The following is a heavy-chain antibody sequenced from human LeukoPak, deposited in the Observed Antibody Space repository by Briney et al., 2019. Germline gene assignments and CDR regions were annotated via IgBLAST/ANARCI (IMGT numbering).Heavy chain of an antibody. V-gene: IGHV1-8*03. CDR1: GYTFTSYD. CDR3: ARASEDYYDSSGYLDPDAFDI. CDR2: MNPNSGNT. J-gene: IGHJ3*02. D-gene: IGHD3-22*01. Sequence: ASVKVSCKASGYTFTSYDINWVRQATAQGLEWMGWMNPNSGNTGYAQKFQGRVTITRNTSISTAYMELSSLRSEDTAVYYCARASEDYYDSSGYLDPDAFDIWGQGTMVTVSS.